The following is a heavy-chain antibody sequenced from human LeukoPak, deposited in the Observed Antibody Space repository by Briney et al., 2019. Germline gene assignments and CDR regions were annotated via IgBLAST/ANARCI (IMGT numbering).Heavy chain of an antibody. D-gene: IGHD3-22*01. V-gene: IGHV2-5*02. CDR2: IYWDDDK. Sequence: ESGPTLVKPTPTLTLTFTFSGFSLSTSGVGVGWIRQPPGKALEWLSLIYWDDDKRYSPSLKSRLTITKDTSKNQVVLTMTNMDPVDTATYYCAHSLYYYDSSGYQFDYWGQGTLVTVSS. CDR3: AHSLYYYDSSGYQFDY. J-gene: IGHJ4*02. CDR1: GFSLSTSGVG.